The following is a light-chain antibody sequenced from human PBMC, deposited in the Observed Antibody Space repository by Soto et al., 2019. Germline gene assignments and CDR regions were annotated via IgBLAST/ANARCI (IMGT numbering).Light chain of an antibody. V-gene: IGKV1-12*01. CDR1: QGIDTY. CDR3: QQAKGFPLT. J-gene: IGKJ4*01. CDR2: AAS. Sequence: IQMTQSPSSVSASVGDRVTITCRASQGIDTYLAWYQQKPGKAPNLLIYAASNLQNGVPSRFSGSGSGTDFTLTISSLQPEDFATYYCQQAKGFPLTFGGGTKVESK.